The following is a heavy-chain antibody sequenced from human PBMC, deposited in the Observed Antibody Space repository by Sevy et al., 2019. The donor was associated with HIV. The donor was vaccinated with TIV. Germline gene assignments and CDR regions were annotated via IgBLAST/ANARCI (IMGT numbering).Heavy chain of an antibody. CDR3: AREGAIAAAGKMDV. D-gene: IGHD6-13*01. CDR2: IKQDGSEK. Sequence: RGSLRLSCAASGFTFSSYWMSWVRQAPGKGLEWVANIKQDGSEKYYVDSVKGRFTISRDNAKNSLYLQMNSLRAEDTAVYYCAREGAIAAAGKMDVWGQGTTVTVSS. CDR1: GFTFSSYW. J-gene: IGHJ6*02. V-gene: IGHV3-7*01.